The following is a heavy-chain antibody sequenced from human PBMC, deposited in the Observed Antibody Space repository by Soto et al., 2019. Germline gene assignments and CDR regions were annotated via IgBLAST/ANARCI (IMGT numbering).Heavy chain of an antibody. D-gene: IGHD3-22*01. CDR2: ISAYNGNT. CDR3: AGAHTDYYDSSGPDGWFDP. J-gene: IGHJ5*02. Sequence: ASVKVSCKASGYTFTSYGISWVRQAPGQGLEWMGWISAYNGNTNYAQKLQGRVTMTTDTSTSTAYMELRSLRSDDTAVYYCAGAHTDYYDSSGPDGWFDPWGQGTLVTVSS. CDR1: GYTFTSYG. V-gene: IGHV1-18*01.